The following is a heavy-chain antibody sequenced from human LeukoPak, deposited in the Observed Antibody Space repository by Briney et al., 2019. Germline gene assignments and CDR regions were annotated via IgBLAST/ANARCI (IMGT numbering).Heavy chain of an antibody. Sequence: GGSLRLSCAASGFTFDDYAMHWGRQAPGKGLEWVSLISGDGDSTYYADSVKGRFTISRDNSKNSLFLQMNSLRTEDTALYYCAKEKGYCRGGSCYYYYGMDVWGQGTTVTVSS. V-gene: IGHV3-43*02. CDR3: AKEKGYCRGGSCYYYYGMDV. J-gene: IGHJ6*02. CDR1: GFTFDDYA. CDR2: ISGDGDST. D-gene: IGHD2-15*01.